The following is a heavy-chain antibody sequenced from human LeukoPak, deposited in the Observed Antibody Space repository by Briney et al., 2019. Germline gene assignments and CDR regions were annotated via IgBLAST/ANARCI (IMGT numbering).Heavy chain of an antibody. J-gene: IGHJ4*02. CDR2: INPNSGST. V-gene: IGHV1-2*02. CDR3: ARGGYSYGYVSFSSPVWCDY. D-gene: IGHD5-18*01. Sequence: GASVKVSCKASGYTFTGYYMHWVRQAPGQGLEWMGWINPNSGSTNYAQKFQGRVTMTRDTSISTTYMELSRLRSDDTAAYYCARGGYSYGYVSFSSPVWCDYWGQGTLVTVSS. CDR1: GYTFTGYY.